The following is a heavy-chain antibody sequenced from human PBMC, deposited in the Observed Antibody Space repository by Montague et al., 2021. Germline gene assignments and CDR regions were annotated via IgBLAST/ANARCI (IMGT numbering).Heavy chain of an antibody. J-gene: IGHJ4*02. V-gene: IGHV4-59*08. CDR3: ARRLGIRAPFDY. CDR1: GGSISEFY. Sequence: SETLSLTRTVTGGSISEFYWSWIRQSPEKGLEWIGYIYDSGTTNYNPSLKSRVTISADTSVNQFSLNLRSVTAADTAVYFCARRLGIRAPFDYWGQGTLVTVSS. D-gene: IGHD7-27*01. CDR2: IYDSGTT.